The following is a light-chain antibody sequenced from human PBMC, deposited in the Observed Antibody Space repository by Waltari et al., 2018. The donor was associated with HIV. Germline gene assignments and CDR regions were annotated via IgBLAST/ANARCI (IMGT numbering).Light chain of an antibody. Sequence: GSPGQSITISCTGTSSHVGGYNNVSWYQHHPGKAPKLLIYEVSNRPSGVSNRFSGSKSGNTASLIISGLQAEDEADYYCSSYTSSSTLAVFGGGTKLTVL. J-gene: IGLJ2*01. V-gene: IGLV2-14*01. CDR2: EVS. CDR3: SSYTSSSTLAV. CDR1: SSHVGGYNN.